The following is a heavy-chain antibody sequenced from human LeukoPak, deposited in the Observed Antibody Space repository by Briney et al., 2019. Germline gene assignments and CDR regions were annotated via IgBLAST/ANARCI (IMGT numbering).Heavy chain of an antibody. CDR3: ARDLVYYNSGGYSDTFDI. Sequence: ASVKVSCKLSGFTLSNYGLSWVRQAPGQGLEWMGWISDYNGHTNYAQKFQGRVTMTSDTSTHTAYMELRSLRSDDTAMYYCARDLVYYNSGGYSDTFDIWGQGTMVTVS. CDR1: GFTLSNYG. V-gene: IGHV1-18*01. CDR2: ISDYNGHT. D-gene: IGHD3-22*01. J-gene: IGHJ3*02.